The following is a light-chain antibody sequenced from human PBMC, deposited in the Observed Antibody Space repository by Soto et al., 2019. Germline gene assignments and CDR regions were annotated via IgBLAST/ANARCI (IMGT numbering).Light chain of an antibody. Sequence: DVRMTQYPSTLSGSVGDRVTITCRASQTISSWLAWYQQKPGKAPKLLIYKASTLKSGVPSRFSGSGSGTEFTLTISSLQPDDFATYYCQHYNSYSEAFGQG. J-gene: IGKJ1*01. CDR1: QTISSW. CDR2: KAS. V-gene: IGKV1-5*03. CDR3: QHYNSYSEA.